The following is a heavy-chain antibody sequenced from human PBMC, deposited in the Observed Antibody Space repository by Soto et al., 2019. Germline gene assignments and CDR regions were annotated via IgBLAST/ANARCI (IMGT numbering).Heavy chain of an antibody. J-gene: IGHJ4*02. CDR2: INYRGST. V-gene: IGHV4-31*03. CDR3: ARDAPGVAPY. Sequence: QAQLQESGPGLVRPSQTLSLTCTVSGGSINSGDSYWNWIRQHPEKGLEWIGYINYRGSTFYNPSLKSRIIISVDTSKNQFSLSLSSVTAADTAVYYCARDAPGVAPYWGQGTLVTVSS. D-gene: IGHD2-15*01. CDR1: GGSINSGDSY.